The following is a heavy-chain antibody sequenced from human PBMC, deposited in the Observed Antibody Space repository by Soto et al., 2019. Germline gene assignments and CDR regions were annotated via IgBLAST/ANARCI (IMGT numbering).Heavy chain of an antibody. Sequence: GASVKVSCKASGYSFTNYCIVWVRQAPGQVLEWMGWVSAYNGKTAYAQKVRGRVTMTTDTSTSTAYMELRSLRSDDTAVYYCARGGGGYSYGYDYWGLGTLVTVS. CDR2: VSAYNGKT. CDR1: GYSFTNYC. V-gene: IGHV1-18*01. J-gene: IGHJ4*02. CDR3: ARGGGGYSYGYDY. D-gene: IGHD5-18*01.